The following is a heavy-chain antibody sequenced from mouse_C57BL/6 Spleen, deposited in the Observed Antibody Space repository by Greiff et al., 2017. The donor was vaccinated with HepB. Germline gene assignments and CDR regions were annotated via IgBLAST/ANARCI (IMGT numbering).Heavy chain of an antibody. CDR1: GFTFSDYG. V-gene: IGHV5-17*01. CDR2: ISSGSSTI. CDR3: ARALLYWYFDV. J-gene: IGHJ1*03. Sequence: VQLKESGGGLVKPGGSLKLSCAASGFTFSDYGMHWVRQAPEKGLEWVAYISSGSSTIYYADTVKGRVTISRDNAKNTLFLQMTSLRSEDTAMYYCARALLYWYFDVWGTGTTVTVSS. D-gene: IGHD2-10*01.